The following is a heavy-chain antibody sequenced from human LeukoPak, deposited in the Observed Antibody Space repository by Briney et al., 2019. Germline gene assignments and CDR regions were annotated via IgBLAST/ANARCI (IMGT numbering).Heavy chain of an antibody. CDR2: IYTSGST. D-gene: IGHD4-17*01. Sequence: SETLSLTCTVSGGSISSGSYYWSWIRQPAGKGLEWIGRIYTSGSTNYNPSLKSRVTISVDTSKNRFSLKLSSVTAADTAVYYCARGTTAHLFEDYWGQGTLVTVSS. J-gene: IGHJ4*02. V-gene: IGHV4-61*02. CDR3: ARGTTAHLFEDY. CDR1: GGSISSGSYY.